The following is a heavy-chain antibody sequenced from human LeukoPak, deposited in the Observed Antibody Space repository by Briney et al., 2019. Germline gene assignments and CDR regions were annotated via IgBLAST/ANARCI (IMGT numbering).Heavy chain of an antibody. CDR3: ARARERSGWSQMALPFRRTNYEMDV. J-gene: IGHJ6*04. Sequence: SVKLSCTAFGATFSSYAISWVRQAPGHGLEWMGGIIPIFGTANYAQKFPGRVTITADESTSTAYMELSSLRSEDTAVYYCARARERSGWSQMALPFRRTNYEMDVWGKGTTVSISS. V-gene: IGHV1-69*01. CDR2: IIPIFGTA. CDR1: GATFSSYA. D-gene: IGHD6-19*01.